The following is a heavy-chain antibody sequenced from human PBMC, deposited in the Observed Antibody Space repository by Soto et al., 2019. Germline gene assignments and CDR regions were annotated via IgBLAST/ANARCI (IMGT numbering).Heavy chain of an antibody. D-gene: IGHD6-19*01. CDR1: GFTFSSYG. CDR2: IGYDGSNK. V-gene: IGHV3-33*01. J-gene: IGHJ6*02. CDR3: ARKVAGTDSYGMHV. Sequence: QVQLVESGGGVVQPGRSLRLSCAASGFTFSSYGMHWVRQAPGKGLEWVALIGYDGSNKYYADSVKGRFTISRDNSNNVLYLQMDSLRAEDTAVYYCARKVAGTDSYGMHVWGQGTTVTVSS.